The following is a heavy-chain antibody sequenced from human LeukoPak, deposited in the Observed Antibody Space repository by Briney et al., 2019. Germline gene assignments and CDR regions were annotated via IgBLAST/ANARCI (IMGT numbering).Heavy chain of an antibody. CDR1: GFTFSSYG. CDR2: IWYDGSNK. CDR3: ARGVVAATGAFDI. Sequence: PGGSLRLSCAASGFTFSSYGMHWVRQAPGKGLEWVAVIWYDGSNKYYADSVKGRFTISRDNSKNTLYLQMNSPRAEDTAVYYCARGVVAATGAFDIWGQGTMVTVSS. D-gene: IGHD2-15*01. J-gene: IGHJ3*02. V-gene: IGHV3-33*01.